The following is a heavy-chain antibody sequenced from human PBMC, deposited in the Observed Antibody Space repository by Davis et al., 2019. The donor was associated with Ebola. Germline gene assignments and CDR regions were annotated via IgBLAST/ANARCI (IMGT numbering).Heavy chain of an antibody. CDR2: FSASEGHT. CDR1: GFTFSNYD. Sequence: PGGSLRLSCAASGFTFSNYDMSWVRHVPGKGLEWVSTFSASEGHTHYSDSVRGRFTISRDNSKNTLYLQMNSLRAEDTATYYCASGRISVSAFDLWGQGTPVTVSS. D-gene: IGHD5/OR15-5a*01. V-gene: IGHV3-23*01. CDR3: ASGRISVSAFDL. J-gene: IGHJ4*02.